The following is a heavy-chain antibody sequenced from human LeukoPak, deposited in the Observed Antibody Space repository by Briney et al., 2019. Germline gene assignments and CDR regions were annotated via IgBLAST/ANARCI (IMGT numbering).Heavy chain of an antibody. CDR3: ARDGSEMATIDEDPYPYCYYGMDV. D-gene: IGHD5-24*01. V-gene: IGHV1-69*13. Sequence: GASVKVSCKASGGTFSSYAISWVRQAPGQGLEWMGGIIPIFGTANYAQKFQGRVTITADESTSTAYMELSSLRSEDTAVYYCARDGSEMATIDEDPYPYCYYGMDVWGQGTTVTVSS. CDR2: IIPIFGTA. CDR1: GGTFSSYA. J-gene: IGHJ6*02.